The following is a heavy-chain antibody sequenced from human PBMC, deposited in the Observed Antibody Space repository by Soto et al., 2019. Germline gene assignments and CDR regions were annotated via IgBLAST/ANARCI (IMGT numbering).Heavy chain of an antibody. Sequence: GGSLRLSCVGSGFTFSSYAMSWVRQAPGKGLECVSVISGSGRSTHYADSVKGRFIISRDNSKSTVYLQMNSLRAEDTAVYYCAKEIGAAVYFDFWGQGIQVTVS. CDR2: ISGSGRST. CDR3: AKEIGAAVYFDF. V-gene: IGHV3-23*01. J-gene: IGHJ4*02. D-gene: IGHD6-25*01. CDR1: GFTFSSYA.